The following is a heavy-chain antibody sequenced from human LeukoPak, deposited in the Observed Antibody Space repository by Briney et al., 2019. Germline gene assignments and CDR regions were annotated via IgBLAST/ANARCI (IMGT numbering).Heavy chain of an antibody. V-gene: IGHV4-34*01. D-gene: IGHD5-18*01. CDR2: INHSGNT. CDR3: ARNPRGYSYGYWFDP. Sequence: SETLSLTCAVYGGSFSGYYWSWIRQPPGKGLEWIGEINHSGNTIYNPSLKSRVTISVDTSKNQLSLKLSSVTAADTAVYYCARNPRGYSYGYWFDPWGQGTLVTVSS. J-gene: IGHJ5*02. CDR1: GGSFSGYY.